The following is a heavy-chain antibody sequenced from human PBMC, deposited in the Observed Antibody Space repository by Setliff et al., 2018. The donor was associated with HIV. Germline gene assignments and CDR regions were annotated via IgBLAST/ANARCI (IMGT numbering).Heavy chain of an antibody. V-gene: IGHV1-8*02. CDR2: MNPSSGNT. Sequence: ASVKVSCKASGYTFVSYDINWVRQAPGQGLEWMGWMNPSSGNTAYAQKFQGRLTMTRDTSKTTSYMELRSLTSEDTAIYYCATHQGFLGSGIHWFDPWGQGTLVTVSS. CDR1: GYTFVSYD. CDR3: ATHQGFLGSGIHWFDP. D-gene: IGHD3-10*01. J-gene: IGHJ5*02.